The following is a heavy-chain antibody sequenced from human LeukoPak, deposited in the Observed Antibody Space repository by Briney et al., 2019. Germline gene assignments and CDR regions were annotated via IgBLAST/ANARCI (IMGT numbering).Heavy chain of an antibody. J-gene: IGHJ3*01. CDR2: IYYSGST. CDR3: ARGGYYYDSSGYFPV. CDR1: GGSISSYY. D-gene: IGHD3-22*01. V-gene: IGHV4-59*01. Sequence: SETLSLTCTVSGGSISSYYWSWIRQPPGKGLEWIGYIYYSGSTNYNPSLKSRVTISVDTSKNQFSLKLSSVTAADTAVYYCARGGYYYDSSGYFPVWAQGTMVTVSS.